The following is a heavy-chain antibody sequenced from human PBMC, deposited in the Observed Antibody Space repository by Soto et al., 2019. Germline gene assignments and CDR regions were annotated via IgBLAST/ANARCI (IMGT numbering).Heavy chain of an antibody. Sequence: PGGSLRLSCAASGFTFSSYSMNWVRQAPGKGLEWVSGINWNSGSIGYADSVKGRFTISRDNAKTSLYLQMNSLRAEDTALYYCANDRGSGSYAANYYYYGMDVWGQGTTVTVSS. D-gene: IGHD3-10*01. V-gene: IGHV3-9*01. CDR1: GFTFSSYS. J-gene: IGHJ6*02. CDR3: ANDRGSGSYAANYYYYGMDV. CDR2: INWNSGSI.